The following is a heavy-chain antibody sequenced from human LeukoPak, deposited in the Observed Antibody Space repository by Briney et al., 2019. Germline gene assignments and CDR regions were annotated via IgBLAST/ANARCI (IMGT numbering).Heavy chain of an antibody. CDR1: GYTFIGHY. Sequence: ASVNVSCKASGYTFIGHYMHWVRQAPGQGLEWMGWINSNSGGTKYAQKFQGSVIMTRDTSISTAYMELSRLKSDDTAVYYCARGRIHSWSDAFDIWGQGTTATVSS. J-gene: IGHJ3*02. V-gene: IGHV1-2*02. D-gene: IGHD5-18*01. CDR2: INSNSGGT. CDR3: ARGRIHSWSDAFDI.